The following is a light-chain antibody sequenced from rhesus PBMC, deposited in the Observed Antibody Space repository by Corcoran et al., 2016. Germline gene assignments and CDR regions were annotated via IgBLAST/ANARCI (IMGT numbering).Light chain of an antibody. CDR3: LQYNSDPLT. CDR1: ENVNNY. Sequence: DIQMTQSPSSLSASVGDRVTITCRASENVNNYLNWYQQKPGKAPKLLIYKASTLQSGVPSRFSGSGSGTDYTFTISSLQPEDFATYYCLQYNSDPLTFGGGTKVEIK. V-gene: IGKV1-74*01. J-gene: IGKJ4*01. CDR2: KAS.